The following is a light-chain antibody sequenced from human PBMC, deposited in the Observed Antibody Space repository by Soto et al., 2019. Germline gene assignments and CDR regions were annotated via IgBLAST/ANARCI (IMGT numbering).Light chain of an antibody. CDR3: QPYDSRLRGYLV. J-gene: IGLJ2*01. CDR1: SSNIGAGYD. Sequence: QAVLTQPPSVSGAPGQRVTISCTGSSSNIGAGYDVHWYQQLPGTAPKLLIYGNSNRPSGVPDRFSGSKSGTSASLPITGFRAGDGAVNYAQPYDSRLRGYLVFGEGTKVTFL. CDR2: GNS. V-gene: IGLV1-40*01.